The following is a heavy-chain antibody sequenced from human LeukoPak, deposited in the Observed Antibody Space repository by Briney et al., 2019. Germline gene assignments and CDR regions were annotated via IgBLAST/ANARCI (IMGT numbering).Heavy chain of an antibody. CDR2: MNPNSGNT. CDR1: GYIFTSYD. CDR3: ARPLRMTTVTTFGY. Sequence: ASVKVSCKASGYIFTSYDINWVRQATGQGLEWMGWMNPNSGNTGYAQKFQGRVTMTRNTSISTAYMELSSLRSEDTAVYYCARPLRMTTVTTFGYWGQGTLVTVSS. V-gene: IGHV1-8*01. D-gene: IGHD4-17*01. J-gene: IGHJ4*02.